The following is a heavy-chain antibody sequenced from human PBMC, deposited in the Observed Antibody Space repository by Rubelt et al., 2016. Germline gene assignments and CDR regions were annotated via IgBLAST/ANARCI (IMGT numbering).Heavy chain of an antibody. Sequence: QVQLVQSGAEVKKPGASVKVSCTASGYTFTSYAMHWVRQAPVQRLEWMGWINAGNGNTKYSQKFQGRVTITRDTSASTAYMELSSLRSEDTAVYYCASGDFWSGSILDYWGQGTLVTVSS. J-gene: IGHJ4*02. CDR1: GYTFTSYA. V-gene: IGHV1-3*01. CDR3: ASGDFWSGSILDY. CDR2: INAGNGNT. D-gene: IGHD3-3*01.